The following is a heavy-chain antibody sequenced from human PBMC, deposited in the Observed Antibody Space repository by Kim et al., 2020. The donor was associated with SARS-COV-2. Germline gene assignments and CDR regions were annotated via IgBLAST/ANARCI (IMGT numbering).Heavy chain of an antibody. V-gene: IGHV1-18*01. Sequence: YAQTFRGRVTMTPDTSTSTAYMELRSLRSDDTAVYYCARVIVGTTISIDYWGQGTLVTVSS. D-gene: IGHD1-26*01. J-gene: IGHJ4*02. CDR3: ARVIVGTTISIDY.